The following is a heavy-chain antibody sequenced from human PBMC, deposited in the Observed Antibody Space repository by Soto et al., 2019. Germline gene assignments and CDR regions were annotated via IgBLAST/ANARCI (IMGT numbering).Heavy chain of an antibody. CDR1: GLSFGTSGVG. Sequence: QITLKESGPTQVKPTQTLTLTCTASGLSFGTSGVGVGWIRQPPGEALEWLALIYWNDDKRYSPSLKSSLTLSKEPSKNQVGLTMTNVYPLDTATYYCASITTVDTAAFDIWGQGTMVTVSS. CDR3: ASITTVDTAAFDI. D-gene: IGHD4-17*01. CDR2: IYWNDDK. J-gene: IGHJ3*02. V-gene: IGHV2-5*01.